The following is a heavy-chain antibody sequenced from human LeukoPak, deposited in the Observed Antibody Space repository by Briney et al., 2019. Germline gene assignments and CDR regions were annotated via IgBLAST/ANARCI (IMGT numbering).Heavy chain of an antibody. CDR2: ISAYNGNT. J-gene: IGHJ3*02. Sequence: ASVKVSCKASGDTFTSYGISWVRQAPGQGLEWMGWISAYNGNTNYAQKLQGRVTMTTDTSTSTAYMELRSLRSDDTAVYYCARDYDFWSGYVGGAFDIWGQGTMVTVSS. CDR3: ARDYDFWSGYVGGAFDI. CDR1: GDTFTSYG. V-gene: IGHV1-18*01. D-gene: IGHD3-3*01.